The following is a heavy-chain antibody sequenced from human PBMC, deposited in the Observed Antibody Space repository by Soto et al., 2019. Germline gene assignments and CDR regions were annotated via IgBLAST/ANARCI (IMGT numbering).Heavy chain of an antibody. Sequence: SETLSLTCSVSGGSISDFYWSWIRQPPGRGLEWVAYMYYSGSTKSNPSLKSRVNISVDMSKKEFSLKLSSVTAADTAAYHCARGFFDSSGPGVAFDIWGPGTMVTVS. CDR1: GGSISDFY. V-gene: IGHV4-59*01. CDR3: ARGFFDSSGPGVAFDI. J-gene: IGHJ3*02. D-gene: IGHD3-22*01. CDR2: MYYSGST.